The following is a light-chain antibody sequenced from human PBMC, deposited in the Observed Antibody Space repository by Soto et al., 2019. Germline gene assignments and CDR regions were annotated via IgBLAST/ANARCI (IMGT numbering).Light chain of an antibody. CDR2: GAS. CDR1: QSVSSSY. Sequence: EIVLTRSPGTLSLSPVEIAALSCMASQSVSSSYLAWYQQKPGQAPRLLIYGASSRPTGIPDRFSGSGSGTDFTLTISRLETEDFAVYYCQQYGSSSTFGQGTRLEIK. J-gene: IGKJ5*01. V-gene: IGKV3-20*01. CDR3: QQYGSSST.